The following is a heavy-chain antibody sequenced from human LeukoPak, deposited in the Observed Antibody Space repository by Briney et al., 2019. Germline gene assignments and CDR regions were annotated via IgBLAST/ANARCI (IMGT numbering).Heavy chain of an antibody. Sequence: QSGGSLRLSCAASGFTFSSYGMHWVRQAPGKGLEWVANIKRDGSEKYYVDSVKGRFTISRDNAKNSLYLQMNSLRTEDTAVYYCARYGREPETGAFNIWGQGTMVTVSS. CDR1: GFTFSSYG. CDR3: ARYGREPETGAFNI. D-gene: IGHD1-1*01. CDR2: IKRDGSEK. J-gene: IGHJ3*02. V-gene: IGHV3-7*01.